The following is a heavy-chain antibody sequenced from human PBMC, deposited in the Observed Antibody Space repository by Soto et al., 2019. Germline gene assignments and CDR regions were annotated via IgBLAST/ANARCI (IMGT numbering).Heavy chain of an antibody. CDR1: GFTFSSYV. J-gene: IGHJ4*02. CDR3: AKDAGRSGWVNDFDC. CDR2: ITASGVTT. Sequence: GGSLRLSCAASGFTFSSYVMSWVRQAPGKGLEWVSAITASGVTTNYADSVRGRFTISRDNSKSTLYLQMNSLRAEDTAVYYCAKDAGRSGWVNDFDCWGQGTLVTVSS. D-gene: IGHD6-19*01. V-gene: IGHV3-23*01.